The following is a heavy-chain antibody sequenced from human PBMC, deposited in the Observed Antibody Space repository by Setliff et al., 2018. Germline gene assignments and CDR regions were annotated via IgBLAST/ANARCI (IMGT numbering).Heavy chain of an antibody. D-gene: IGHD6-19*01. CDR3: EGRAVADRGFDI. J-gene: IGHJ3*02. CDR2: ITTSGSAT. Sequence: GESLTISCAVSGFIFSSYDMNWVRKAPGKGLEWVSSITTSGSATYYAESVRGRFTISRDNAKNSLYLQMNSLRAEDTAVYYCEGRAVADRGFDIWGQGTTVTVSS. CDR1: GFIFSSYD. V-gene: IGHV3-48*03.